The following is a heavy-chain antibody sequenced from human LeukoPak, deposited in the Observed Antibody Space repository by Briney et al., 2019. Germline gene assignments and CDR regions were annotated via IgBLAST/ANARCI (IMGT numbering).Heavy chain of an antibody. Sequence: SETLSLTCAVYGGSFSGYYWSWIRQPPGKWLEWIGEINHSGSTNYNPSLKSRVTISVDTSKNQFSLKLSSVTAADTAVYYCARCRKWWSRVNWFDPWGQGTLVTVSS. CDR2: INHSGST. J-gene: IGHJ5*02. V-gene: IGHV4-34*01. D-gene: IGHD2-15*01. CDR1: GGSFSGYY. CDR3: ARCRKWWSRVNWFDP.